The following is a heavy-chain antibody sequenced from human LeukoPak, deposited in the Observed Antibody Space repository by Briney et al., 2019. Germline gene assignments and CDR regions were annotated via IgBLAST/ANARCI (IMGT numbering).Heavy chain of an antibody. V-gene: IGHV1-69*01. Sequence: GASVKVSCKASGGTFSSYAISWVRQAPGQGLEWMGGIIPILGTANYAQKFQGRVTITADESTGTAYMELSSLRSEDTAVYYCARAKGYCSAGSCYSAFDYWGQGTLVTVSS. J-gene: IGHJ4*02. CDR1: GGTFSSYA. CDR2: IIPILGTA. D-gene: IGHD2-15*01. CDR3: ARAKGYCSAGSCYSAFDY.